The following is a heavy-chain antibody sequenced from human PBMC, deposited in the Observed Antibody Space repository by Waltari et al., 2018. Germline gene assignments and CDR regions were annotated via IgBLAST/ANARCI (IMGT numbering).Heavy chain of an antibody. J-gene: IGHJ4*02. CDR1: GFSITSGYY. CDR2: IYYGGTT. Sequence: QVQLQESGPGLVKPSETLSLTCAVSGFSITSGYYWHWIRQPPGKGLEWVGTIYYGGTTYYPPSLQSRVSISVDTSKNEFSLTLTSVTAADTAVYYCATATTAHFDFWGQGSLVTVSS. D-gene: IGHD4-17*01. CDR3: ATATTAHFDF. V-gene: IGHV4-38-2*01.